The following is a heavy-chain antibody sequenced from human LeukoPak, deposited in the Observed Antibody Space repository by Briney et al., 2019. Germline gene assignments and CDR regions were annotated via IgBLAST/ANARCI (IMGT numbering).Heavy chain of an antibody. CDR1: DLIFKIYP. CDR3: ARRGGSSWSSFDF. D-gene: IGHD6-13*01. CDR2: ISGFGGST. Sequence: PGGPLGLSCAASDLIFKIYPRNWFRKAPGKGLKWFSGISGFGGSTYYAASVKGRFAISRDNSGNALFLQLTNLRVEDSAVYFCARRGGSSWSSFDFWGQGTLVGVSS. J-gene: IGHJ4*02. V-gene: IGHV3-23*01.